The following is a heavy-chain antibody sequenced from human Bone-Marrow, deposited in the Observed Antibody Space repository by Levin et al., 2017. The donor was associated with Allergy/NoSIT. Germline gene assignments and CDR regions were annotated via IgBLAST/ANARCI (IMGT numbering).Heavy chain of an antibody. D-gene: IGHD5-24*01. J-gene: IGHJ6*02. Sequence: ASVKVSCKASGYNFADHYIHWVRQAPGQGPEWMGWINCNSGGTNYEQKFQARITMTRDISTSTVYMEMTRLKSRDTAVYFCARDSVTIPDTTFYRGMDLWGQGTMVTVS. CDR1: GYNFADHY. CDR3: ARDSVTIPDTTFYRGMDL. CDR2: INCNSGGT. V-gene: IGHV1-2*02.